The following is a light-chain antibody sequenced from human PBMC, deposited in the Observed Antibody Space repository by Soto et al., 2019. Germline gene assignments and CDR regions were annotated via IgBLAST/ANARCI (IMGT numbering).Light chain of an antibody. CDR2: GAS. V-gene: IGKV3-15*01. J-gene: IGKJ3*01. Sequence: ETVMTQSPATLSVSPGERATLSCRASQSVSGKLAWYQQKVGQSPRLLIHGASTRATGVPARFSGSGSGTEFTLTISSLQSEDFAVYYCQQYNSWPFTFGPGTKVDIK. CDR1: QSVSGK. CDR3: QQYNSWPFT.